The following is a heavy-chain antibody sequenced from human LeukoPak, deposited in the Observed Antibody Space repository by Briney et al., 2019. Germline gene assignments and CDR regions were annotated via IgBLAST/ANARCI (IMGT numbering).Heavy chain of an antibody. Sequence: GGSLRLSCTASGFTFGDYAMSWVRQAPGKGLEWVGFIRSKAYGGTKEYAASVKGRFTISRDDSKSIAYLQMNSLKTGDTAVYYCTRVGVTIFGVIKRYYYYGMDVWGQGTTVTVSS. V-gene: IGHV3-49*04. CDR3: TRVGVTIFGVIKRYYYYGMDV. CDR1: GFTFGDYA. CDR2: IRSKAYGGTK. J-gene: IGHJ6*02. D-gene: IGHD3-3*01.